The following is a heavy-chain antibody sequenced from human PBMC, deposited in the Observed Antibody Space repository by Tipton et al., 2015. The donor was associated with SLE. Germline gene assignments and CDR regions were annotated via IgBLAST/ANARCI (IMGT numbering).Heavy chain of an antibody. CDR3: ARAPGLDRDYYYYYYMDV. J-gene: IGHJ6*03. D-gene: IGHD3/OR15-3a*01. V-gene: IGHV4-39*07. CDR1: GGSISSSSYY. Sequence: TLSLTCTVSGGSISSSSYYWGWIRQPPGKGLEWMGSIYYGGSTYYNPSLKSRVTISVDTSKNQFSLKLSSVTAADTAVYYCARAPGLDRDYYYYYYMDVWGKGTTVTVSS. CDR2: IYYGGST.